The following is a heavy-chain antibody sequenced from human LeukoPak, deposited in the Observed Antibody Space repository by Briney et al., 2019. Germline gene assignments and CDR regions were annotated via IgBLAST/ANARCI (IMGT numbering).Heavy chain of an antibody. J-gene: IGHJ4*02. V-gene: IGHV3-15*07. CDR3: TTFSIAVAGNDY. D-gene: IGHD6-19*01. Sequence: GGSLRLSCAASGFTFSNTWMNWVRQAPGKGLEWVGRIKSKTDGGTTDYAAPVKGRFTISRDDSKNTLYLQMNSLKTEDTAVYYCTTFSIAVAGNDYWGQGTLVTVSS. CDR1: GFTFSNTW. CDR2: IKSKTDGGTT.